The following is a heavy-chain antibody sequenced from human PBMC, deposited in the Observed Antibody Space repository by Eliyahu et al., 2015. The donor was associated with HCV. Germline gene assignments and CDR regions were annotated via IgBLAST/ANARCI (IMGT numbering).Heavy chain of an antibody. J-gene: IGHJ6*02. CDR1: GFTFSSYA. D-gene: IGHD4-17*01. Sequence: QVQLVESGGGVVQPGRSLRLSCAASGFTFSSYAMHWVRQAPGKGLEWVXVISYDGSNKYYADSXKGRFTIXRDNSKNALYLQMNSLRAEDTAVYYCARDYTVTMRRPNGMDVWGQGTTVTVSS. V-gene: IGHV3-30*04. CDR2: ISYDGSNK. CDR3: ARDYTVTMRRPNGMDV.